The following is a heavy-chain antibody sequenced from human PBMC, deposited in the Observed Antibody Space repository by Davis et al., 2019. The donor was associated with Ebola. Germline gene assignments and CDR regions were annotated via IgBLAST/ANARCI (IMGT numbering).Heavy chain of an antibody. J-gene: IGHJ4*02. CDR2: IRYDGSNK. CDR1: GFTFSSYG. D-gene: IGHD6-13*01. CDR3: ARAPSGYSSSFDY. V-gene: IGHV3-30*02. Sequence: GGSLRLSCAASGFTFSSYGMHWVRQAPGKGLEWVAFIRYDGSNKYYADSVKGRFTISRDNSKNTLYLQLHSLRAEDTAMYFCARAPSGYSSSFDYWGQGTLVSVSS.